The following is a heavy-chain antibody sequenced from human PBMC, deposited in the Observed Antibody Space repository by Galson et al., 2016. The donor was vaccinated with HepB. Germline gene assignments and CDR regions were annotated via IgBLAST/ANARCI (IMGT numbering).Heavy chain of an antibody. CDR3: ARSAHSSGYCDVFDI. V-gene: IGHV3-30-3*01. CDR1: GITLRNFI. D-gene: IGHD3-22*01. J-gene: IGHJ3*02. Sequence: SLRLSGAACGITLRNFIIHWVRQPPGKGLQWVAAISHDDISKYYTDSVKGRLTISRDNSGNTVDIQMNSLRAEGTAVYYCARSAHSSGYCDVFDIWGQGTKVTVSS. CDR2: ISHDDISK.